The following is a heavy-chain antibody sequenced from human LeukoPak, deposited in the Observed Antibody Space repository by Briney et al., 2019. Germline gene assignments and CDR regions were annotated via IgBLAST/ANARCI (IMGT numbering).Heavy chain of an antibody. CDR2: TYHNGST. V-gene: IGHV4-30-2*01. CDR3: ASLTGSPVDY. Sequence: SSQTLSLTCTVSGGSISSGGYYWSWFRQPPGKGLEWLGYTYHNGSTNYNPSLKSRVTMSVDTSKNQFSLKLSSVTAADTAVYYCASLTGSPVDYWGQGTLVTVSS. J-gene: IGHJ4*02. CDR1: GGSISSGGYY. D-gene: IGHD1-20*01.